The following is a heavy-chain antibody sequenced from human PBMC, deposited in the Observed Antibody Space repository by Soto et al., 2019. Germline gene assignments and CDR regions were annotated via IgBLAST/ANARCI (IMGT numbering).Heavy chain of an antibody. D-gene: IGHD3-22*01. V-gene: IGHV4-30-2*01. J-gene: IGHJ5*02. CDR2: IYHSGST. CDR1: GGSISSGGYS. CDR3: ATRNYYDRAGWFDP. Sequence: KPSETLSLTCTVSGGSISSGGYSWSWIRQPRGKGLEWIGYIYHSGSTYYNPSLKSRVTISVDRSKNQFSLKLSSVTAADTAVYYCATRNYYDRAGWFDPWGQGTLVTVSS.